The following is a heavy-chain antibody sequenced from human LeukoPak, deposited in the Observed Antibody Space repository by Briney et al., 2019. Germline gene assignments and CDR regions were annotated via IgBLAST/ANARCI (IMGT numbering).Heavy chain of an antibody. CDR3: ARDSSAYGAHCFDS. Sequence: ASVKVSCKASGYTFTNNGISWVRQAPGQGLEWMGWINTYNGNTNNPQKFLGRVTMTTDTSTNTAYMELRSLRSDDTAVYYCARDSSAYGAHCFDSWGQGTLVTVSS. V-gene: IGHV1-18*01. J-gene: IGHJ4*02. CDR2: INTYNGNT. D-gene: IGHD4/OR15-4a*01. CDR1: GYTFTNNG.